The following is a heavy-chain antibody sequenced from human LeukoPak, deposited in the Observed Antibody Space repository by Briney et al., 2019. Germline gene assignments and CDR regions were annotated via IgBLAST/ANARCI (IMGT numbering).Heavy chain of an antibody. J-gene: IGHJ3*02. D-gene: IGHD6-13*01. CDR1: GGSISSYY. V-gene: IGHV4-59*08. CDR3: ARALQYSSSWYYDAFDI. Sequence: PSETLSLTCTVSGGSISSYYWSWIRQPPGKGLEWIGYIYYSGSTNYNPSLKSRVTISVDTSKNQFSLKLSSVTAADTAVYYCARALQYSSSWYYDAFDIWGQGTMVTVSS. CDR2: IYYSGST.